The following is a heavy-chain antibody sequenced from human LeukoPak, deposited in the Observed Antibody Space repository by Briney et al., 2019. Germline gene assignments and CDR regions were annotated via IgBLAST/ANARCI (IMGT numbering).Heavy chain of an antibody. CDR1: GFTFSSYS. V-gene: IGHV3-21*01. CDR3: ARPQWLIRNDAFDI. CDR2: IISSSSYI. J-gene: IGHJ3*02. D-gene: IGHD3-22*01. Sequence: GGSLRLSCAASGFTFSSYSMNWVRQAPGKGLEWVSSIISSSSYIYYADSVKGRFIIFRKNTKNSMYLQKNSLRAEDTTVYYCARPQWLIRNDAFDIWGQGTMVTVSS.